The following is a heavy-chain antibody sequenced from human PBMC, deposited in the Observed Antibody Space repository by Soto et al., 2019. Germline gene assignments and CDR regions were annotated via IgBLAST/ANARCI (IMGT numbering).Heavy chain of an antibody. Sequence: ASVKVSCKASGYTFTGYYMHWVRQAPGQGLEWMGWINPNSGGTNYAQKFQGRVTMTRDTSISTAYMELSRLRSDDTAVYYCARSLVEYSSSGFVGNWFDPWGQGTLVTVS. V-gene: IGHV1-2*02. D-gene: IGHD6-6*01. CDR2: INPNSGGT. CDR1: GYTFTGYY. J-gene: IGHJ5*02. CDR3: ARSLVEYSSSGFVGNWFDP.